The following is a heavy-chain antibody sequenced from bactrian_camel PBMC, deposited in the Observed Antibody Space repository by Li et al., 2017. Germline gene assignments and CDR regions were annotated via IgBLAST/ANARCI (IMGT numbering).Heavy chain of an antibody. D-gene: IGHD5*01. CDR2: IVTLTNSP. J-gene: IGHJ4*01. Sequence: VQLVESGGGSVQAGGSLTLSCAVSGYLYGGNCLGWTRQAPGKEREALAAIVTLTNSPAYVESVKGRFTISRDNAKNTVSLQMNSLKPEDTAVYWCVRDRAYGGRVYGSIIGVEDPLWYISYWSQGTQVTVS. CDR1: GYLYGGNC. V-gene: IGHV3S53*01. CDR3: VRDRAYGGRVYGSIIGVEDPLWYISY.